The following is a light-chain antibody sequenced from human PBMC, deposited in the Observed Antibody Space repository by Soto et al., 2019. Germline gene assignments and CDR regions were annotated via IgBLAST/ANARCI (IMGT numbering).Light chain of an antibody. CDR1: QTVSSA. CDR2: DAS. V-gene: IGKV3-11*01. Sequence: EIVLTQSPGTLSLSPGERATLSCRASQTVSSARLAWYQQKPGQAPRLLIYDASKRATGIPARFSGSGSGTDFTLTISSLQPEDFAVYYCQQRSNWLTFGGGTKVDI. J-gene: IGKJ4*01. CDR3: QQRSNWLT.